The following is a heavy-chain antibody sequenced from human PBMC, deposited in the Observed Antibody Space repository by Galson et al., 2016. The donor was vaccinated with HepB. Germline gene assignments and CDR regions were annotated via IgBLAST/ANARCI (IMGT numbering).Heavy chain of an antibody. J-gene: IGHJ6*02. D-gene: IGHD1-26*01. CDR3: VRGKALWELPPYYGMNV. V-gene: IGHV3-13*04. CDR1: GFIFSTYD. CDR2: IGTVGDT. Sequence: SLRLSCAASGFIFSTYDMHWVRQPTGKGLEWVSAIGTVGDTHYPDSVKGRFTISRENAKTSLYLQMNSLRAGDTAVYYYVRGKALWELPPYYGMNVWGQGTTVIVSS.